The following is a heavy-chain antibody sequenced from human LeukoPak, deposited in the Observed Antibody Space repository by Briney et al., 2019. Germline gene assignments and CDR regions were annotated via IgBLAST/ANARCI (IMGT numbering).Heavy chain of an antibody. Sequence: PSETLSLTCTVSGGSISSYYWSWIRQPAGKGLEWIGRIYTSGSTNYNPSLKRRVTISVDTSKNQFSLKLSSVTAADTAVYYCARAQKYYDFWSGYPFFDYWGQGTLVTVSS. CDR2: IYTSGST. CDR1: GGSISSYY. D-gene: IGHD3-3*01. V-gene: IGHV4-4*07. J-gene: IGHJ4*02. CDR3: ARAQKYYDFWSGYPFFDY.